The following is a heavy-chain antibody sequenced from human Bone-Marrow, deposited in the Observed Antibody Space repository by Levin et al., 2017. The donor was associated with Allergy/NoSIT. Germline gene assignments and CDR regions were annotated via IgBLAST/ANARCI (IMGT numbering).Heavy chain of an antibody. J-gene: IGHJ4*02. CDR2: IIPIFGTA. V-gene: IGHV1-69*06. CDR1: GGTFSSYA. CDR3: ATQGLLGFGELLSLTFDY. D-gene: IGHD3-10*01. Sequence: SVKVSCKASGGTFSSYAISWVRQAPGQGLEWMGGIIPIFGTANYAQKFQGRVTITADKSTSTAYMELSSLRSEDTAVYYCATQGLLGFGELLSLTFDYWGQGTLVTVSS.